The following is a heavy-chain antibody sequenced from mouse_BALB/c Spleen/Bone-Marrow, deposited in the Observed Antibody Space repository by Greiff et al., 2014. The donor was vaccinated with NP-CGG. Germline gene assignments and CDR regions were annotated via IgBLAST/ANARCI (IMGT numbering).Heavy chain of an antibody. Sequence: QVQLQQSGAELVMPGASVKMSCKASGYTFTDYWMHWVKQRPGQGLEWIGAIDTSDSYTGYNQKFKGKATLTVDESSSTAYMQLSSLTSEDSAVYYCARDYYGRGWYFDVWGAGTTVTVPS. V-gene: IGHV1-69*01. CDR2: IDTSDSYT. D-gene: IGHD1-1*01. CDR3: ARDYYGRGWYFDV. J-gene: IGHJ1*01. CDR1: GYTFTDYW.